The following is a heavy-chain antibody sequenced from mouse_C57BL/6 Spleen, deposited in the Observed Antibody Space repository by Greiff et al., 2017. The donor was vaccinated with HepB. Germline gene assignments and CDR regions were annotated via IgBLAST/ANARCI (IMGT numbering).Heavy chain of an antibody. V-gene: IGHV7-1*01. D-gene: IGHD4-1*01. J-gene: IGHJ2*01. CDR3: ARDVHPGYFDY. CDR1: GFTFSDFY. Sequence: EVKLVESGGGLVQSGRSLRLSCATSGFTFSDFYMEWVRQAPGKGLEWIAASRNKANDYTTEYSASVKGRFIVSRDTSQSILYLQMNALRAEDTAIYYCARDVHPGYFDYWGQGTTLTVSS. CDR2: SRNKANDYTT.